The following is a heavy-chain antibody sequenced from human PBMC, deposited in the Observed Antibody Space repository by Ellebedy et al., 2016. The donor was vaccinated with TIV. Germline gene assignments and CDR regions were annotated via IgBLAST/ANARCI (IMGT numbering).Heavy chain of an antibody. D-gene: IGHD5-24*01. V-gene: IGHV4-39*07. J-gene: IGHJ4*02. CDR2: FYYGGSS. CDR3: VVIYNSNSYRDY. Sequence: TLRSYVMSWVRQPPGKGLEWIGSFYYGGSSYYNPSLKSRVIMSEDTSKNQFSLTLNSVTAADTAVYYCVVIYNSNSYRDYWGQGTLVTVSS. CDR1: TLRSYV.